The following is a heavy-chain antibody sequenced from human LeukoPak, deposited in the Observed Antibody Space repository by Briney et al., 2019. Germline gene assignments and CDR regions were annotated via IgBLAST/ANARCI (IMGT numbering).Heavy chain of an antibody. Sequence: GGSLRLSCAASGFTFNTYTMNWVRQAPGKGLEWVSSITASSTAIYSADSVKGRFTISGDNAKNFLYLQMNSLRAEDTAVYYCARTYYDILTGYNPYFDYWGQGILVTVSS. J-gene: IGHJ4*02. CDR1: GFTFNTYT. D-gene: IGHD3-9*01. V-gene: IGHV3-21*01. CDR2: ITASSTAI. CDR3: ARTYYDILTGYNPYFDY.